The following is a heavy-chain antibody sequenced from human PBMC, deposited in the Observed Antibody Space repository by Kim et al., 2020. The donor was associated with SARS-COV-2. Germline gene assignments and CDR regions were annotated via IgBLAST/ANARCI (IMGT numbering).Heavy chain of an antibody. CDR2: IYSGGST. Sequence: GGSLRLSCAASGFTVSSNYMSWVRQAPGKGLEWVSVIYSGGSTYYADFVKGRFTISRDNSKNTLYLQMNSLRAEDTAVYYCARDLITMVRGVPDRYWYF. V-gene: IGHV3-53*01. D-gene: IGHD3-10*01. CDR1: GFTVSSNY. J-gene: IGHJ2*01. CDR3: ARDLITMVRGVPDRYWYF.